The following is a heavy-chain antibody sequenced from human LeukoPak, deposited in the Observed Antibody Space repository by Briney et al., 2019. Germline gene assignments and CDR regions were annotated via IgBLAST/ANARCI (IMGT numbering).Heavy chain of an antibody. Sequence: GGSLRLSCAASGFTFSGHWMSWVRQAPGKGLEWVANINQGGSDKYYVDSMKGRFTISRDNANNLLYLQMNSLRGEDTAVYYCTRDRSRAEDDWGQGTLVTVSS. CDR1: GFTFSGHW. D-gene: IGHD1-14*01. CDR2: INQGGSDK. J-gene: IGHJ4*02. V-gene: IGHV3-7*01. CDR3: TRDRSRAEDD.